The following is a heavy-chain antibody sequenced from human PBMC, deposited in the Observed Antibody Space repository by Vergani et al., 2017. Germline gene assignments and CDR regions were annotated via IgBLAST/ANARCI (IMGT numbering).Heavy chain of an antibody. CDR3: ARDPRGYGGDPEDYYYGMDV. Sequence: QVQLVQSGAEVKKPGASVKVSCKTSGYTLTRYYMHWVRQAPGQGLEWMGVINPSGGTTSYAQRFQGRVTMTWDTSTSTVYMELTSLRSQDTAVYYCARDPRGYGGDPEDYYYGMDVWGQGTTVTVSS. D-gene: IGHD2-21*02. J-gene: IGHJ6*02. CDR2: INPSGGTT. V-gene: IGHV1-46*01. CDR1: GYTLTRYY.